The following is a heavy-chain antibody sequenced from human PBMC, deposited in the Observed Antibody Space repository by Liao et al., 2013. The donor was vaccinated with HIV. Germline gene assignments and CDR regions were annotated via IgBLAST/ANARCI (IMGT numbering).Heavy chain of an antibody. CDR2: IYTGGST. CDR1: GGSISSYY. Sequence: QVQLQESGPGLVKPSETLSLTCTVSGGSISSYYWSWIRQPAGKGLEWIGRIYTGGSTNYNPSLKSRVIMSIDTSKNQFSLKLNSVTVADTAVYYCSKRVGVGDAFDIWGQGTMVTVFS. V-gene: IGHV4-4*07. CDR3: SKRVGVGDAFDI. J-gene: IGHJ3*02. D-gene: IGHD2-15*01.